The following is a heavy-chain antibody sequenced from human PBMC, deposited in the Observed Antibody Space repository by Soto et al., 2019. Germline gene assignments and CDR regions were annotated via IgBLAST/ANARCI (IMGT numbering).Heavy chain of an antibody. D-gene: IGHD6-13*01. J-gene: IGHJ4*02. CDR3: ARDRESDAWYEDY. Sequence: GGSLRLSCAAFGFTVSSNYMSWVRQAPGKGLEWVSVISGRDGSTYYAGSVKGRFTISRDNSKNTLYLQMNSLRAEDTAVYYCARDRESDAWYEDYWGQGTLVTVSS. V-gene: IGHV3-23*01. CDR2: ISGRDGST. CDR1: GFTVSSNY.